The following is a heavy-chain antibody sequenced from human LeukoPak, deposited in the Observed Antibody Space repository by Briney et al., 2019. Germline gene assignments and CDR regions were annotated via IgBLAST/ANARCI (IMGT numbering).Heavy chain of an antibody. J-gene: IGHJ5*02. Sequence: GESLKISCKGSGYSFTSYWIGWVRQMPGKGLEWMGIIYPGDSDTRYSPSFQGQVTISADKSISTAYLQWSSLKASDTAMYYCARLVPSIAAQNWCDPWGQGTLVTVSS. V-gene: IGHV5-51*01. CDR3: ARLVPSIAAQNWCDP. D-gene: IGHD6-6*01. CDR1: GYSFTSYW. CDR2: IYPGDSDT.